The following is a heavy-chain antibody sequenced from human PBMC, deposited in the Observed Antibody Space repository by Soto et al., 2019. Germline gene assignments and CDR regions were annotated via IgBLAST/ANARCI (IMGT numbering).Heavy chain of an antibody. CDR3: ARDSGYYYGSGPFDY. J-gene: IGHJ4*02. D-gene: IGHD3-10*01. Sequence: AGGSLRLSCAASGFTFSSYAMHWVRQAPGKGLEYVSAISSNGGSTYYADSVKGRFTISRDNSKNTLYLQMGSLRAEDMAVYYCARDSGYYYGSGPFDYWGQGTLVTVSP. V-gene: IGHV3-64*02. CDR2: ISSNGGST. CDR1: GFTFSSYA.